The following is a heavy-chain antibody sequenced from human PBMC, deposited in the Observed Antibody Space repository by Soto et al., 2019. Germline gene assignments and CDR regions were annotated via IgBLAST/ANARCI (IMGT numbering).Heavy chain of an antibody. CDR3: AKDTVELLWGYSMDV. CDR1: GFTFSNYG. Sequence: QVQLVESGGGVVQPGRSLRLSCATSGFTFSNYGIHWVRQAPGKGLEWVAVISYDGTKKYYGDSVKGRFTISRDNSKNTLYLQMNSLRVEDTAVYFCAKDTVELLWGYSMDVWGQGTTVTVSS. J-gene: IGHJ6*02. CDR2: ISYDGTKK. V-gene: IGHV3-30*18. D-gene: IGHD1-7*01.